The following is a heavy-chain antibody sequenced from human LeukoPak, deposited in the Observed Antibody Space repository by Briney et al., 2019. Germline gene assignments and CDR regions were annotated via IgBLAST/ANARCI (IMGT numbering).Heavy chain of an antibody. CDR2: MSYDGSNR. CDR1: GFTFSSYA. D-gene: IGHD2-2*03. CDR3: AKDGFLGY. V-gene: IGHV3-30*04. Sequence: GGSLRLSCAASGFTFSSYAMHWVRQAPGKGLEWVAVMSYDGSNRYYADSVKGRFTISRDNSKNTLYLQMNSLRAEDTAVYYCAKDGFLGYWGQGTLVTVSS. J-gene: IGHJ4*02.